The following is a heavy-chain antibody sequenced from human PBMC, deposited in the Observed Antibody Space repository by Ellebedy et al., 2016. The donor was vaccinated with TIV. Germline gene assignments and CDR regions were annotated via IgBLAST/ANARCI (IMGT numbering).Heavy chain of an antibody. J-gene: IGHJ4*02. V-gene: IGHV3-23*01. CDR1: GFSLSNSF. Sequence: GGSLRLSXAASGFSLSNSFMSWIRQAPGMGLEWVSTLTADGRSTYFADSVKGRFTISRDNSKNTVYLQMNSLRSEDTAVYYCRPGHYSDAWGQGTLVTVSS. CDR3: RPGHYSDA. CDR2: LTADGRST.